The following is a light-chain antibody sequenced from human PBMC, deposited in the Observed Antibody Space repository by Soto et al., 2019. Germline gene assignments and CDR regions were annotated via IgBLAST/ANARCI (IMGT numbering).Light chain of an antibody. V-gene: IGKV3-20*01. CDR2: GAS. CDR1: QSVFYNF. J-gene: IGKJ4*01. Sequence: EIVLTQSPGTLSLSPGERATLSCRASQSVFYNFLACFQQIPGQAHRLLIYGASIRAAGISEGFSGSGSGTDFTLTISRLEPEDFVVNYFRQYGNSPLTFGGGTKVEIK. CDR3: RQYGNSPLT.